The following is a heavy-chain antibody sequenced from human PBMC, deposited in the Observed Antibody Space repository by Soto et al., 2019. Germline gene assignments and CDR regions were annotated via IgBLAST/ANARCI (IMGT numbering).Heavy chain of an antibody. CDR2: ISAYNGNT. D-gene: IGHD6-13*01. CDR1: GYTFTSYG. J-gene: IGHJ5*02. CDR3: ARGEKQNQPCSWFDP. V-gene: IGHV1-18*01. Sequence: ASVKVSCKASGYTFTSYGISWVRQAPGQGLEWMGWISAYNGNTNYAQKLQGRVTMTTDTSTSTAYMELRSLRSDDTAVYYCARGEKQNQPCSWFDPWGQGTLVTVSS.